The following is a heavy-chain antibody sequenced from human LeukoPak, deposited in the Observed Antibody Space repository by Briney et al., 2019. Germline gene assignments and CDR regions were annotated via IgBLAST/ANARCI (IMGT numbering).Heavy chain of an antibody. CDR3: ARAGLSIAARPYYFDY. CDR1: GDSISSYY. CDR2: INYSGST. D-gene: IGHD6-6*01. J-gene: IGHJ4*02. V-gene: IGHV4-59*12. Sequence: SETLSLTCTVSGDSISSYYWSWIRQPPGKGLEWIGYINYSGSTNYNPSLKSRVTVSVDTSKNQFSLKLSSVTAADTAVYYCARAGLSIAARPYYFDYWGQGTLVTVSS.